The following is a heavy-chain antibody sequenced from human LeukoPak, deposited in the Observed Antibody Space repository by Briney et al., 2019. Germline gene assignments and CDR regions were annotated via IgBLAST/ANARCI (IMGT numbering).Heavy chain of an antibody. V-gene: IGHV4-34*01. J-gene: IGHJ5*02. CDR1: GGSLSGYY. CDR2: INHGGST. CDR3: ARGYSSSWYFNWFDP. D-gene: IGHD6-13*01. Sequence: PSETLSLTCAVYGGSLSGYYWSWIRQPPGKGLEWIGEINHGGSTNYNPSLKSRVTISVDTSKNHFSLKLTSVTAADTAVYYCARGYSSSWYFNWFDPWGQGTLVTVSS.